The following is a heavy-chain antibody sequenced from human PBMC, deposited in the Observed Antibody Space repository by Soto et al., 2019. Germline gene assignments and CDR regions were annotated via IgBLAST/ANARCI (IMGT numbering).Heavy chain of an antibody. D-gene: IGHD1-26*01. V-gene: IGHV4-30-4*01. CDR1: GYSISSGDYY. CDR2: IYYSGST. Sequence: QVQLQESGPGLVKPSQTLSLTCIGSGYSISSGDYYWSWIRQPPGKGLEWIGYIYYSGSTYYNPSLTSRVTMSVDTSKNQFSLELTSVTAADTAVYYCARDRGGSYYLDYWGQGTLVTVSS. J-gene: IGHJ4*02. CDR3: ARDRGGSYYLDY.